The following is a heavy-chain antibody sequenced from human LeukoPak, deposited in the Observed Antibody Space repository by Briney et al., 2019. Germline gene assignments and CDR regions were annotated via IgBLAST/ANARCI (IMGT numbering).Heavy chain of an antibody. CDR1: GYTFTGYY. CDR2: INPNSGGT. J-gene: IGHJ5*02. CDR3: ARGVPDYGSGSYYFWFDP. V-gene: IGHV1-2*04. D-gene: IGHD3-10*01. Sequence: GASVKVSCKGSGYTFTGYYMHRVRQAPGQGLEWMGWINPNSGGTNYAQEFQGWVTMTRDTSISTAYMELSRLRSDDTAVYYCARGVPDYGSGSYYFWFDPWGQGTLVTVSS.